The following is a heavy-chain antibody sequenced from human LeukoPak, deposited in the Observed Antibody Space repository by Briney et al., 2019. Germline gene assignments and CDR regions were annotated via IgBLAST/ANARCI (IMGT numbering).Heavy chain of an antibody. CDR2: IKSDGST. CDR3: ARAPSEIGGYYPEYFRH. CDR1: GFTFSTYW. Sequence: GGSLRLSCAPSGFTFSTYWMHWVRQAPGKGLVWVSRIKSDGSTNYADSVKGRFTISRDNAKNTLSLQMNSLRPEDTGVYYCARAPSEIGGYYPEYFRHWGQGTLVTVSS. D-gene: IGHD3-3*01. J-gene: IGHJ1*01. V-gene: IGHV3-74*01.